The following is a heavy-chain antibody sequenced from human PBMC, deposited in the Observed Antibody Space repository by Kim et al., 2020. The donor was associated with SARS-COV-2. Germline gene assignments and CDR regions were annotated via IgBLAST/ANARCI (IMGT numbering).Heavy chain of an antibody. CDR3: VRRIVGAKDDVDY. Sequence: GGSLRLSCSASGFTFSSYAMHWVRQAPGKGLEYVSAISSNGGSTYYADSVKGRFTISRDNSKNTLYLQMSSLRAEDTAVYYCVRRIVGAKDDVDYWGQGTLVTVSS. J-gene: IGHJ4*02. V-gene: IGHV3-64D*06. CDR2: ISSNGGST. CDR1: GFTFSSYA. D-gene: IGHD1-26*01.